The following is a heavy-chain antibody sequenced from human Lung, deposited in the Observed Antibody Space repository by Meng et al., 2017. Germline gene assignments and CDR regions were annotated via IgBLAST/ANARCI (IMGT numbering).Heavy chain of an antibody. D-gene: IGHD3-3*01. CDR3: ARESYNTYMDV. V-gene: IGHV3-30*04. J-gene: IGHJ6*02. CDR1: GFTFSSYA. Sequence: GESLKISCAASGFTFSSYALHWVRQAPGKGLEWMTIISYDGSFKSYADSVKGRFTTSRDNSKNTLYLQVNSLRVEDSAVYYCARESYNTYMDVWGQGTTVTVSS. CDR2: ISYDGSFK.